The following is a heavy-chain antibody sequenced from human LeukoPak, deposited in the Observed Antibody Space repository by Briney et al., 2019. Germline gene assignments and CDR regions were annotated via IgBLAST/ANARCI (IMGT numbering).Heavy chain of an antibody. V-gene: IGHV4-59*01. CDR3: ARSSSSGYFYIDY. Sequence: SETPSLTCTVSGDSISSYYWSWIRQFPGKGLEWIGYIHYSGSTNYNPSLQSRVTMSTDTPKKQFFMKLTSVTAADTAVYYCARSSSSGYFYIDYWGQGTLVTVSS. CDR1: GDSISSYY. J-gene: IGHJ4*02. CDR2: IHYSGST. D-gene: IGHD3-22*01.